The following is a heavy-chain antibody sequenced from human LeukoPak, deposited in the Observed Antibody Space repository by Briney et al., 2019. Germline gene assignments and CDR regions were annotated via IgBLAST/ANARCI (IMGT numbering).Heavy chain of an antibody. CDR2: IIPIFGTA. J-gene: IGHJ6*03. CDR1: GGTFSSYA. CDR3: ARGVVPAAILPYYYYYMDV. Sequence: ASVKVSCKASGGTFSSYAISWVRQAPGQGLEWMGRIIPIFGTANYAQKFQGRVTITTDESTSTAYMELSSLRSEDTAVYYCARGVVPAAILPYYYYYMDVWGKGTTVTVSS. D-gene: IGHD2-2*01. V-gene: IGHV1-69*05.